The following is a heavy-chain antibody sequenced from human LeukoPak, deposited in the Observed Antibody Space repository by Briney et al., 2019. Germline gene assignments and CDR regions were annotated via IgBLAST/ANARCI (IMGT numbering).Heavy chain of an antibody. Sequence: PGRSLRLSCAASGFTFSSYAMHWVRQAPGKGLEWVAIISYDGSNKYYADSVKGRFTISRDNSKDTLYLQMNSPRAEDTAVYYCARGAPIWYNDILTGYYREGLDVWGQGTTVTVSS. D-gene: IGHD3-9*01. CDR2: ISYDGSNK. CDR3: ARGAPIWYNDILTGYYREGLDV. CDR1: GFTFSSYA. V-gene: IGHV3-30*04. J-gene: IGHJ6*02.